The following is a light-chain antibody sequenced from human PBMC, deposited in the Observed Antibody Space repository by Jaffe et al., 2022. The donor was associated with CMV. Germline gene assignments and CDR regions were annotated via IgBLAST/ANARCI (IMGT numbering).Light chain of an antibody. CDR1: QSVSTY. CDR2: EAS. J-gene: IGKJ5*01. V-gene: IGKV3-11*01. Sequence: EIVLTQSPATLSLSLGETATLSCRASQSVSTYLAWYQQRPGQAPRLLIYEASTRATDIPARFSGSGSGTDFILTITSLEPEDFAVYYCQQRLSWPITFGQGTRLEIK. CDR3: QQRLSWPIT.